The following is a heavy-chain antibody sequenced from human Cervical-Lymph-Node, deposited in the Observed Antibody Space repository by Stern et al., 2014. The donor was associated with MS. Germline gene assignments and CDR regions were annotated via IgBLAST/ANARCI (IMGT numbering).Heavy chain of an antibody. Sequence: EVQLVQSGAEVKKPGESLKISCTGSGYSFTSYWIAWVRHMPGKGLEWMGIVDPGDSDTRYSPSFQGQVSMSADKSTSTAYLQWSSLKASDTAMYYCARTRYSSSWYTFDPWGQGTLVTVSS. V-gene: IGHV5-51*03. CDR3: ARTRYSSSWYTFDP. CDR1: GYSFTSYW. CDR2: VDPGDSDT. J-gene: IGHJ5*02. D-gene: IGHD6-13*01.